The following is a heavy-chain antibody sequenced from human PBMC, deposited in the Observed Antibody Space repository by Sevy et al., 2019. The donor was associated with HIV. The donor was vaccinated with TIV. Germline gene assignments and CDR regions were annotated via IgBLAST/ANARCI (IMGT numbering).Heavy chain of an antibody. Sequence: GGSLRLSCAASGFTFSSYAMSWVRQAPGKGLEWVSAISGSGGSTYYADSVKGRFTISRDNSKNTLYLQMNSLRAEDTAGYYCAKDVPSQSIAAPMDVWGQGTTVTVSS. CDR3: AKDVPSQSIAAPMDV. D-gene: IGHD6-6*01. J-gene: IGHJ6*02. CDR1: GFTFSSYA. CDR2: ISGSGGST. V-gene: IGHV3-23*01.